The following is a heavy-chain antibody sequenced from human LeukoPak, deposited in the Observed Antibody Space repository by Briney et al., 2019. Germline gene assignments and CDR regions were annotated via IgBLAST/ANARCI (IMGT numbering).Heavy chain of an antibody. Sequence: GGSLRLSCAASGFTFSIYAMSWVRQAPGKGLEGVSAISGSGGSTYYADSVKGRFTISRDNSKNTLYLQMNRLRAEDTAVYYCAKDPNSSGYYFPFDYWGQGTLVTVSS. CDR3: AKDPNSSGYYFPFDY. CDR1: GFTFSIYA. V-gene: IGHV3-23*01. J-gene: IGHJ4*02. CDR2: ISGSGGST. D-gene: IGHD3-22*01.